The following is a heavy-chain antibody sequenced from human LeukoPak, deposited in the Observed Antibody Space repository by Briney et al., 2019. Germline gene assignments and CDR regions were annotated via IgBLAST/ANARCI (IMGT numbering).Heavy chain of an antibody. V-gene: IGHV4-59*01. D-gene: IGHD6-13*01. CDR1: GFTFSRYW. Sequence: PGGSLRLSCVVSGFTFSRYWMNWIRQPPGKGLEWIGYIYYSGTTNYNPSLKSRVTISVDTSKNQFSLKLSSVTAADTAVYYCARGVYIAAAQYGYWGQGTLVTVSS. CDR3: ARGVYIAAAQYGY. J-gene: IGHJ4*02. CDR2: IYYSGTT.